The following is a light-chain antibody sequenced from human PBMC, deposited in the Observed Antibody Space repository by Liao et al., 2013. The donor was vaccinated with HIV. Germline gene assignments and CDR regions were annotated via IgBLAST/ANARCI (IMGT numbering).Light chain of an antibody. CDR1: NIGSKS. CDR3: QVWDSNHDHLGVV. Sequence: SYVLTQPPSVSVAPGKTARITCGGNNIGSKSVHWYQQKPGQAPVLVIYYDSDRPSGIPERFSGSNSGNTATLTISRVEAGDEADYYCQVWDSNHDHLGVVFGGGTKLTVL. V-gene: IGLV3-21*01. CDR2: YDS. J-gene: IGLJ3*02.